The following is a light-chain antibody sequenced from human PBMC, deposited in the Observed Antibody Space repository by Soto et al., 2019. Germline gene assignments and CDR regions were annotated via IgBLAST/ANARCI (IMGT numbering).Light chain of an antibody. Sequence: QSVLTQPASVSGSLGQSITISCTGTTRDIAGYNYVSWYQHHPGKAPKLMIYQVSNRPSGVSNRFSGSKSGNTASLTISGLQAEDEADYYCTSYTSSNNFYVFGTGNKVTVL. V-gene: IGLV2-14*01. CDR1: TRDIAGYNY. CDR3: TSYTSSNNFYV. CDR2: QVS. J-gene: IGLJ1*01.